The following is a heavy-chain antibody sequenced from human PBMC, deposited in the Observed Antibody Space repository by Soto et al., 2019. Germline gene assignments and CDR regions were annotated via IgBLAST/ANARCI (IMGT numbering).Heavy chain of an antibody. CDR1: GFTFSSYG. V-gene: IGHV3-33*01. Sequence: QVQLVESGGGVVQPGRSLRLSCAASGFTFSSYGMHWVRQAPGKGLEWVAVIWSDGSNKYYADSVKGRFTISRDNSKNPLYLQMNSLRAEDTAVYYCARAPLYSSSWYYGYWGQGTLVTVSS. J-gene: IGHJ4*02. D-gene: IGHD6-13*01. CDR3: ARAPLYSSSWYYGY. CDR2: IWSDGSNK.